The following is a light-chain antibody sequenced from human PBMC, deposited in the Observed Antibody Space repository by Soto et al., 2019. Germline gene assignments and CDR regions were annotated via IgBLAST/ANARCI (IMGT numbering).Light chain of an antibody. CDR3: SSYTSSSTLL. CDR1: SSDVGGYNY. CDR2: NVS. Sequence: QSALTQPASVSGSAGQSITISCTGTSSDVGGYNYVSWYQQHPGKAPKLMIYNVSNRHSGVSNRFSGSKSGNTASLTIPGLQAEDEADYYCSSYTSSSTLLFGGGTKLTVL. V-gene: IGLV2-14*01. J-gene: IGLJ2*01.